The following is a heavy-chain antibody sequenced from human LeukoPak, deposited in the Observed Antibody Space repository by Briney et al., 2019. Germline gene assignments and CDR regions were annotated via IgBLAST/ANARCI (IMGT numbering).Heavy chain of an antibody. J-gene: IGHJ4*02. Sequence: GGSLRLSCAASGFAFSSYGMSWVCQAPGKGLEWVSAISGSGGSTYYADSVKGRFTISRDNSKNTLYLQMNSLRAEDTAVYYCAKRGIVSSSPFDYWGQGTLVTVSS. CDR1: GFAFSSYG. CDR3: AKRGIVSSSPFDY. V-gene: IGHV3-23*01. D-gene: IGHD6-13*01. CDR2: ISGSGGST.